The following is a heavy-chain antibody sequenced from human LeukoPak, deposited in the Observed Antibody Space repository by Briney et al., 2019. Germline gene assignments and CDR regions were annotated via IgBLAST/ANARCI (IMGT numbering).Heavy chain of an antibody. J-gene: IGHJ4*02. CDR1: GYTFTRYN. D-gene: IGHD3-9*01. Sequence: ASVKVSCKASGYTFTRYNINWVRQAPGQGLEWMGWINTNTGNPTYGQGFTGRFVFSLDTSVSTAYLQISSLKAEDTAVYYCATGLELRYFDWLFNPTFDYWGQGTLVTVSS. CDR2: INTNTGNP. CDR3: ATGLELRYFDWLFNPTFDY. V-gene: IGHV7-4-1*02.